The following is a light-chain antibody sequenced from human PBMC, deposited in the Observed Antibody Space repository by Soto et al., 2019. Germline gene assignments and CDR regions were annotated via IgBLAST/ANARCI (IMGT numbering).Light chain of an antibody. CDR2: DVS. J-gene: IGLJ1*01. V-gene: IGLV2-11*01. CDR3: CSYAGSYTFYV. Sequence: QSALTQPRSVSGSPGQSVTISCTGTSSDVGGYDYVSWYQHHPGTAPKLMIYDVSMRPSGVPDRFSGSKSGSTASLTISGLQAEDEGDYSCCSYAGSYTFYVFGTGTKVTVL. CDR1: SSDVGGYDY.